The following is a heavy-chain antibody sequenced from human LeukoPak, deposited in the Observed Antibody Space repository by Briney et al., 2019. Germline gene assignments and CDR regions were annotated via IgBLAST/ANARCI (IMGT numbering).Heavy chain of an antibody. J-gene: IGHJ3*02. CDR3: AREKVYYDSSGYYLGDAFDI. V-gene: IGHV4-59*01. Sequence: SETLSLTCAVSGGSISSYYWSWIRQPPGKGLEWIGYIYYSGSTYYNPSLKGRVTISVDTSKNQFYLKLSTVTAADTAVYYCAREKVYYDSSGYYLGDAFDIWGQGTMVTVSS. CDR1: GGSISSYY. CDR2: IYYSGST. D-gene: IGHD3-22*01.